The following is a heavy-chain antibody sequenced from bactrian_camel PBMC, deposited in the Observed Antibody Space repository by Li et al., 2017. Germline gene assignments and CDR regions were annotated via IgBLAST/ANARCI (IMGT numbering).Heavy chain of an antibody. D-gene: IGHD2*01. V-gene: IGHV3S68*01. J-gene: IGHJ4*01. CDR1: GHTASRPT. CDR3: AADTRWWFCSTIAAFSY. CDR2: LSSRAEK. Sequence: VQLVESGGGSVLAGGSLRLSCVASGHTASRPTMAWFRQAPGKEREGVATLSSRAEKIYIDDVEGRFTISKDNAKNTLYLQMNSLKSEDTAMYYCAADTRWWFCSTIAAFSYWGQGTQVTVS.